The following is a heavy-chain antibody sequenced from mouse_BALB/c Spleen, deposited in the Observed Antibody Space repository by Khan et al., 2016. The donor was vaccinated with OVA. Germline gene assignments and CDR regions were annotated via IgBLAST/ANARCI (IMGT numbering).Heavy chain of an antibody. CDR3: AWYCYGGVYDWYFAV. J-gene: IGHJ1*01. V-gene: IGHV1-85*01. CDR1: GYTFTSYD. D-gene: IGHD1-1*01. CDR2: IFPGDDST. Sequence: QVQLQQSGAELVKPGASVKLSCTASGYTFTSYDINWFRQRPEQGLAWIGWIFPGDDSTKYNQKFQGKATLTSDKSSSTAYMQLSSLTSEDTAVYSCAWYCYGGVYDWYFAVWGAGTTVTVSA.